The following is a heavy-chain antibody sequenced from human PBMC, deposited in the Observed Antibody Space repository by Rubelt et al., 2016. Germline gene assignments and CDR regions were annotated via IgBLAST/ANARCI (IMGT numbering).Heavy chain of an antibody. CDR1: GYTFTSYA. Sequence: VQLVQSGAEVKKPGASVKVSCKASGYTFTSYAMHWVRQAPGQRLEWMGWINAGNGNTKYSPKFQGRVTITRDTSASTAYMELSSLRSEDTAVYYCARGDKFDPWGQGTLVTVSS. CDR2: INAGNGNT. J-gene: IGHJ5*02. D-gene: IGHD5-24*01. CDR3: ARGDKFDP. V-gene: IGHV1-3*01.